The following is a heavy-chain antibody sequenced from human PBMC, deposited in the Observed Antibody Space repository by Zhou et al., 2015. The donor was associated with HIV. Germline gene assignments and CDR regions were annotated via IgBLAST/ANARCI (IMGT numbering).Heavy chain of an antibody. J-gene: IGHJ4*02. CDR3: ARAGYCSSTSCYNLPFGY. V-gene: IGHV1-69*01. CDR2: IIPIFGTA. Sequence: LVQSGTEVRKPGSSVKVSCKASGGTFSSYAISWVRQAPGQGLEWMGGIIPIFGTANYAQKFQGRVTITADESTSTAYMELSSLRSEDTAVYYCARAGYCSSTSCYNLPFGYWGQGTLVTVSS. D-gene: IGHD2-2*02. CDR1: GGTFSSYA.